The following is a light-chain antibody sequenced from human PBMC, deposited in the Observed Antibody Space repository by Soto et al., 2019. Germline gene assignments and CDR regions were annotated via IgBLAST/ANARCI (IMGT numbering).Light chain of an antibody. J-gene: IGLJ1*01. CDR3: SSHAGYNNFYV. CDR2: EVS. V-gene: IGLV2-8*01. Sequence: QSVLTQPPSASGSPGQSVTISCTGTSSDVGHYNYVSWFQQHPGKGPKLIIYEVSKRPSGVPDRFSGSKSGNTASLTVSGLQAEDEADYYCSSHAGYNNFYVFGSGTKVTVL. CDR1: SSDVGHYNY.